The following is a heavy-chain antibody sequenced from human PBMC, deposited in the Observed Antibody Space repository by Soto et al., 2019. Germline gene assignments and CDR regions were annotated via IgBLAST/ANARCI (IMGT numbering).Heavy chain of an antibody. CDR3: ARRYGTTFDY. V-gene: IGHV4-59*01. CDR1: GGSISSYY. J-gene: IGHJ4*02. CDR2: IYYSGST. D-gene: IGHD1-7*01. Sequence: SETLSLTCTVSGGSISSYYWSWIRQPPGKGLEWIGYIYYSGSTNYDPSLKSRVTISVDTSKNQFSLKLSSVTAADTAVYYCARRYGTTFDYWGQGTLVTVSS.